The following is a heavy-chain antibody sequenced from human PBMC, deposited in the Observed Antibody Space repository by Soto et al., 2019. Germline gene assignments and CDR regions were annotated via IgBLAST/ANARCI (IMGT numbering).Heavy chain of an antibody. V-gene: IGHV4-31*03. Sequence: QVQLQESGPGLVKPSQTLSLTCTVSGGSISSGGYYWSWIRQHPGKGLEWIGYIYYSGSTYYNPSPTSRVTIXVXTXXNQFALKLSSVTAADTAVYYCARSGYSYGPNPLLYWGQGTLVTVSS. CDR3: ARSGYSYGPNPLLY. J-gene: IGHJ4*02. D-gene: IGHD5-18*01. CDR2: IYYSGST. CDR1: GGSISSGGYY.